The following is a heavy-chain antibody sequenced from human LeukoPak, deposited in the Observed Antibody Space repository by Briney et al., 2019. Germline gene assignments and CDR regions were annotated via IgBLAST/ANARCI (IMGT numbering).Heavy chain of an antibody. CDR1: GGSISSYY. V-gene: IGHV4-59*01. CDR2: ICYSGNT. CDR3: ARDSLGDDYATGWYYYYMDV. Sequence: SETLSLTCTVSGGSISSYYWSWIRQPPGKGLDWIGSICYSGNTNYNPSLRRRVTISGDKSKNQVSLKLSSVTAADTAMYYCARDSLGDDYATGWYYYYMDVWGKGTTVSVSS. J-gene: IGHJ6*03. D-gene: IGHD3-10*01.